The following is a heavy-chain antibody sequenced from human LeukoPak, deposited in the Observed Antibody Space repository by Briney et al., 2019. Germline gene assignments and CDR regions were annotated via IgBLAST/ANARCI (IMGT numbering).Heavy chain of an antibody. CDR2: ISWDGGST. CDR3: ARGSLKWLVRSWFDP. J-gene: IGHJ5*02. Sequence: PGGSLRLSRAASGFTFDDYTMHWVRQAPGKGLEWVSLISWDGGSTYYADSVKGRFTISRDNSKNSLYLQMNSLRTEDTALYYCARGSLKWLVRSWFDPWGQGTLVTVSS. V-gene: IGHV3-43*01. CDR1: GFTFDDYT. D-gene: IGHD6-19*01.